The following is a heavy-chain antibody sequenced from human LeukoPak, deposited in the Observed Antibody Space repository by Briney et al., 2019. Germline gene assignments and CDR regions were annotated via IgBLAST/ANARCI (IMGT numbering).Heavy chain of an antibody. D-gene: IGHD1-14*01. CDR1: GYTFTSYD. Sequence: GASVRVSCKASGYTFTSYDINWVRQATGQGLEWMGWMNPNSGNTGYAQKFQGRVTITRNTSISTAYMELSSLRSEDTAVYYCARAGRKAGAFDIWGQGTMVTVSS. J-gene: IGHJ3*02. CDR3: ARAGRKAGAFDI. V-gene: IGHV1-8*03. CDR2: MNPNSGNT.